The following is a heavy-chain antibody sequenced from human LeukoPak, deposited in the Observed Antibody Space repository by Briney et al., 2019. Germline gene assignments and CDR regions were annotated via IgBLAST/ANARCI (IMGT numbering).Heavy chain of an antibody. V-gene: IGHV3-23*01. CDR1: GFTFSSYA. J-gene: IGHJ4*02. CDR2: ISGTGGRT. Sequence: PGGSLRLSCAASGFTFSSYAMSWVRHAPGKGLEWVSVISGTGGRTYYADSVKGRFTISRDNSKNTLYLQMKSLRAEDTAVYYCAKAGVLAAIGDYFDYWGQGTLVAVSS. D-gene: IGHD2-15*01. CDR3: AKAGVLAAIGDYFDY.